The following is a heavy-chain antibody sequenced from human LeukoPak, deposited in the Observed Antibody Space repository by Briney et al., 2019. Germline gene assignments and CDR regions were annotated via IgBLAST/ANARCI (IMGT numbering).Heavy chain of an antibody. V-gene: IGHV4-39*07. Sequence: SETLSLTCTVSGGSISSSSYYWGWIRQPPGKGLEWIGSIYYSGSTYYNPSLKSRVTISVDTSKNQFSLKLTSVTAADTAVYYCTREVRSAWASFDPWDQGTLVIVSS. D-gene: IGHD1-26*01. CDR1: GGSISSSSYY. CDR3: TREVRSAWASFDP. CDR2: IYYSGST. J-gene: IGHJ5*02.